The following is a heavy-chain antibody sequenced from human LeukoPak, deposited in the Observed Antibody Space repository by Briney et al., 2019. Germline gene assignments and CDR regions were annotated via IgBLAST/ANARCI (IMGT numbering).Heavy chain of an antibody. Sequence: SETLSLTCTVSGGSISSGGYYWSWTRQPPGKGLEWIGYIYHSGSTYYNPSLKSRVTISVDRSKNQFSLKLSSVTAADTAVYYCARATSDYGGNSPYFQHWGQGTLVTVSS. J-gene: IGHJ1*01. D-gene: IGHD4-23*01. V-gene: IGHV4-30-2*01. CDR2: IYHSGST. CDR1: GGSISSGGYY. CDR3: ARATSDYGGNSPYFQH.